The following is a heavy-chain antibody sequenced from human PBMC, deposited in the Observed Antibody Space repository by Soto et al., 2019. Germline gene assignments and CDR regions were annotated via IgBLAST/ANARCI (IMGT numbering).Heavy chain of an antibody. V-gene: IGHV4-38-2*02. D-gene: IGHD3-16*01. J-gene: IGHJ5*02. Sequence: SETLSLTCAVSGYSISSGYYWGWIRQPPGKGLEWIGSIYHSESTYYNPSLKSRVTISVDTSKKQFSLKLSSVTAADTAVYYCTRELKIDGNWFDPWGKGTLVTVSS. CDR1: GYSISSGYY. CDR2: IYHSEST. CDR3: TRELKIDGNWFDP.